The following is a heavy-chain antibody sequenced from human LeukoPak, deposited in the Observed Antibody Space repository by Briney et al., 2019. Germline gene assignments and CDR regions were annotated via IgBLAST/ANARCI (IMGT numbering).Heavy chain of an antibody. CDR2: IHYSGST. Sequence: PSETLSLTCTVSGGSISSSIYFWGWIRQPPGKGLEWIGSIHYSGSTYHDPSLKSRVTVSLGTSKNQFSLKLSSVTATDTAVYYCARQLYSSGSYYAPMDVWGKGTTVTISS. D-gene: IGHD3-10*01. J-gene: IGHJ6*03. CDR1: GGSISSSIYF. CDR3: ARQLYSSGSYYAPMDV. V-gene: IGHV4-39*01.